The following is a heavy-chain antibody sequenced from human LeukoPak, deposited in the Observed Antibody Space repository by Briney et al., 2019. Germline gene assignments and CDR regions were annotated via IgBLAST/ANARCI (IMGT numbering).Heavy chain of an antibody. D-gene: IGHD3-3*01. V-gene: IGHV1-69*13. CDR2: IIPIFGTA. Sequence: SVKVSCKASGGTFSSYAISWVRQAPGQGLEWMGGIIPIFGTANYAQKFQGRVTITADESTSTAYMELSSLRSEDTAVYYCARVGAQAIFGVVTTYNWFDPWGQGTLVTVSS. J-gene: IGHJ5*02. CDR1: GGTFSSYA. CDR3: ARVGAQAIFGVVTTYNWFDP.